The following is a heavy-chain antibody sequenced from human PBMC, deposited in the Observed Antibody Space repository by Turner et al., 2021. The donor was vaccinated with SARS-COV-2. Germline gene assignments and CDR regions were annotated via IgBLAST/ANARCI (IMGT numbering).Heavy chain of an antibody. Sequence: EVQLVGSGGGLVKPGGSLRLTGAASGFTFSSYSMNWVRQAPGKGLEWVSAISSSSSYIYYADSVKGRFTISRDNAKNSLYLQMNSLRAEDTAVYYCARSPTAPGYYYDSSGYYTPYYFDYWGQGTLVTVSS. J-gene: IGHJ4*02. V-gene: IGHV3-21*01. CDR1: GFTFSSYS. CDR3: ARSPTAPGYYYDSSGYYTPYYFDY. CDR2: ISSSSSYI. D-gene: IGHD3-22*01.